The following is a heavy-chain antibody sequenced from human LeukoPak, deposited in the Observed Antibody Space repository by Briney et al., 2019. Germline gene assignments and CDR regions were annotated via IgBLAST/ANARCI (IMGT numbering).Heavy chain of an antibody. CDR3: ARKSAGPFDY. J-gene: IGHJ4*02. CDR1: GGSISSYY. CDR2: IYYSGST. V-gene: IGHV4-59*01. D-gene: IGHD6-13*01. Sequence: PSETLFLTCTVSGGSISSYYWSWIRQPPGKGLEWIGYIYYSGSTNYNPSLKSRVTISVDTSKNQFSLKLSSVTAADTAVYYCARKSAGPFDYWGQGTLVTVSS.